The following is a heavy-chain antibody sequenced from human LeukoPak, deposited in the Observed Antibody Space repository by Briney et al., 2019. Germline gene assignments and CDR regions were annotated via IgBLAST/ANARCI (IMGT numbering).Heavy chain of an antibody. J-gene: IGHJ2*01. CDR3: AKVVLRYFENPLPWYFDL. CDR2: INSDGSST. V-gene: IGHV3-74*01. CDR1: GFTFSSYW. D-gene: IGHD3-9*01. Sequence: QAGGSLRLSCAASGFTFSSYWMHWVRHAPGKGLVWVSRINSDGSSTSYADSVKGRFTISRDNAKNTLYLQMNSLRAEDTAVYYCAKVVLRYFENPLPWYFDLWGRGTLVTVSS.